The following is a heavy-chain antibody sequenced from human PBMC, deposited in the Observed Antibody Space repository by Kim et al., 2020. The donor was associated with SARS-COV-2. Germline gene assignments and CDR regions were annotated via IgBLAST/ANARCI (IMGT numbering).Heavy chain of an antibody. D-gene: IGHD2-21*02. Sequence: GKGRFTIPRDNAKNSLYLLMNSLRVEDTAVYYCARACGGDCFSLGAFDIWGQGTAVTVSS. V-gene: IGHV3-11*01. J-gene: IGHJ3*02. CDR3: ARACGGDCFSLGAFDI.